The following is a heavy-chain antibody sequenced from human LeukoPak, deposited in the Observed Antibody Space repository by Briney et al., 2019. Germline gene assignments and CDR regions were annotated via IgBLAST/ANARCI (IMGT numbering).Heavy chain of an antibody. CDR3: ARGTVTTLDY. J-gene: IGHJ4*02. Sequence: SETLSLTCTVSGGSISSYYWSWIRQPPGKGLEWIGYIYYSGSTNYNPSLKSRVTISVDTSKNQSSLKLSSVTAADTAVYYCARGTVTTLDYWGQGTLVTVSS. D-gene: IGHD4-17*01. CDR1: GGSISSYY. CDR2: IYYSGST. V-gene: IGHV4-59*01.